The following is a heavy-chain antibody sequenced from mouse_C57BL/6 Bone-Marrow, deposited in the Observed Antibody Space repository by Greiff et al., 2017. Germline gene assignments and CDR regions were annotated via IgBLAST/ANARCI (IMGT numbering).Heavy chain of an antibody. J-gene: IGHJ4*01. D-gene: IGHD2-5*01. V-gene: IGHV1-76*01. CDR3: RGSNYRYAIDY. CDR1: GYTFTDYY. CDR2: IYPGSGNT. Sequence: QVQLQQPGAELVRPGASVKLSCKASGYTFTDYYINWVKQRPGQGLEWIARIYPGSGNTYYNEKFKGTATLTAEKSSSTAYMQLSSLTSEYSAVYFCRGSNYRYAIDYWGQGTTVTVSS.